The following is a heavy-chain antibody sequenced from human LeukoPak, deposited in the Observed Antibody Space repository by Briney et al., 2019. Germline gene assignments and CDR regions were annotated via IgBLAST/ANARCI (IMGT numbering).Heavy chain of an antibody. CDR3: ARDYCSRTSCQGLDS. D-gene: IGHD2-2*01. J-gene: IGHJ4*02. Sequence: SETLSLTCTVSGGSISSYYWSWIRQPPGKGLEWIGHIYYSGSTNYNPSLKSRVTISLDTSENQFSLKLSSVTAADTAVYYCARDYCSRTSCQGLDSWGQGTLVTVSS. CDR2: IYYSGST. CDR1: GGSISSYY. V-gene: IGHV4-59*01.